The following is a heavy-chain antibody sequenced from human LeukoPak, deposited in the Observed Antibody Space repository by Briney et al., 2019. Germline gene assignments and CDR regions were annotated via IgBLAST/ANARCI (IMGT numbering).Heavy chain of an antibody. J-gene: IGHJ4*02. D-gene: IGHD3-22*01. CDR3: ARVEDYYDSSGYRTYYFDY. CDR2: IYYSGST. V-gene: IGHV4-39*07. Sequence: SETLSLTCTVSGGSISSSSYYWGRIRQPPGKGLEWIGSIYYSGSTYYNPSLKSRVTISVDTSKNQFSLKLSSVTAADTAVYYCARVEDYYDSSGYRTYYFDYWGQGTLVTVSS. CDR1: GGSISSSSYY.